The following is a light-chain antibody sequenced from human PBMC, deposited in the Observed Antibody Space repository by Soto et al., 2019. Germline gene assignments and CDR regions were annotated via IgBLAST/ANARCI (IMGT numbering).Light chain of an antibody. V-gene: IGLV2-11*01. CDR3: YSYAGRNIWV. CDR1: SSDVGAYNY. CDR2: DVS. J-gene: IGLJ3*02. Sequence: QSALTQPRSVSGSPGQSVTISCTGTSSDVGAYNYVSWFQQHPGKAPKLMMSDVSKRPSGVPDRFSGSKSGTTASLTISGLQAEDEADYYCYSYAGRNIWVFGGGTKLTVL.